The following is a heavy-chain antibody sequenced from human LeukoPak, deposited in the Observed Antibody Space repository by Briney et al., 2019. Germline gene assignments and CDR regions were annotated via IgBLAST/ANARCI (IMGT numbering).Heavy chain of an antibody. D-gene: IGHD4-23*01. CDR3: ASARWDF. CDR2: IYHTGNT. V-gene: IGHV4-34*08. Sequence: PGGSLRLSCAASGFTFSSYAMSWVRQPPGKGLEWIGEIYHTGNTNYNPSLRSRISISVDTSKNQFSLNLNSVTAADTAVYFCASARWDFWGQGILVTVSS. CDR1: GFTFSSYA. J-gene: IGHJ4*02.